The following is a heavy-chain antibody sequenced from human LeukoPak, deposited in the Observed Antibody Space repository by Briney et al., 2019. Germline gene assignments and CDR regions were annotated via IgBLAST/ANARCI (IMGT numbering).Heavy chain of an antibody. J-gene: IGHJ4*02. CDR3: ARSYYDFWSGYYLDY. D-gene: IGHD3-3*01. Sequence: SETLSLTCTVSGGSISSYYWSWIRQPPGKGLEWIGYIYYSGSTNYNPTLKSRVTISVDTSKNQFSLKLSSVTAADTAMYYCARSYYDFWSGYYLDYWGQGTLVTVSS. CDR2: IYYSGST. CDR1: GGSISSYY. V-gene: IGHV4-59*12.